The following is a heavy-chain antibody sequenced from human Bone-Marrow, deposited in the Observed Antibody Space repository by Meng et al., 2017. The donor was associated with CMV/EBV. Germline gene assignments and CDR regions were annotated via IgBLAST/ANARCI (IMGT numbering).Heavy chain of an antibody. CDR1: GFTFSSYW. D-gene: IGHD3-3*01. Sequence: GESLKISCAASGFTFSSYWMHWVRQAPGKGLVWVSRINSDGSSTSYADYVKGRFTISRDNAKNTLYLQMNSLRAEDTAVYYCARDLPDIRFLEWLIEAAPDAFDIWGQGTMVTVSS. CDR2: INSDGSST. CDR3: ARDLPDIRFLEWLIEAAPDAFDI. J-gene: IGHJ3*02. V-gene: IGHV3-74*01.